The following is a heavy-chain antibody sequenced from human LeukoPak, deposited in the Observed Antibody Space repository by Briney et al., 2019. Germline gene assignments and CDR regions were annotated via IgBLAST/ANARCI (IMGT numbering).Heavy chain of an antibody. J-gene: IGHJ3*02. V-gene: IGHV3-11*04. CDR3: ARARGSYAFDI. Sequence: GGSLRLSCAASGFTFSDYYMGWIRQAPGKGLEWVSYISSSGGALQYADSVEGRFTISRDNTKNSLFLQMNSLRVEDTAVYYCARARGSYAFDIWGQGTMVTVSS. CDR1: GFTFSDYY. CDR2: ISSSGGAL. D-gene: IGHD2-15*01.